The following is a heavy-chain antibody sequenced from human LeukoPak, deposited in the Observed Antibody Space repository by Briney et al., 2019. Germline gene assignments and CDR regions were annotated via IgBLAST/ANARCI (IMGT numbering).Heavy chain of an antibody. D-gene: IGHD2-21*01. CDR2: INHSGST. J-gene: IGHJ4*02. CDR1: GGSFSGYY. CDR3: ARSGTIRGGDCYEN. Sequence: PSETLSLTCAVYGGSFSGYYWSWIRQPPGKRLEWIGEINHSGSTNYNPSLKSRVTISEDTSKNQFSLKLSSVTAADTAVYYCARSGTIRGGDCYENWGQGTLVTVSS. V-gene: IGHV4-34*01.